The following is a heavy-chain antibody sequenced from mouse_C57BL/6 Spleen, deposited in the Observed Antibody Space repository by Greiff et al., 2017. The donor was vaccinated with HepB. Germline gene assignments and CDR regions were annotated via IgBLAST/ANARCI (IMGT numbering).Heavy chain of an antibody. J-gene: IGHJ3*01. CDR1: GFTFSDYG. V-gene: IGHV5-17*01. CDR3: ARWSAYYDYYFAY. Sequence: EVKLVESGGGLVKPGGSLKLSCAASGFTFSDYGMHWVRQAPEKGLEWVAYISSGSSTIYYADTVKGRFTITRDNAKNTLFLQMTSLRSEDTAMDYGARWSAYYDYYFAYWGQGTLVTVSA. D-gene: IGHD2-4*01. CDR2: ISSGSSTI.